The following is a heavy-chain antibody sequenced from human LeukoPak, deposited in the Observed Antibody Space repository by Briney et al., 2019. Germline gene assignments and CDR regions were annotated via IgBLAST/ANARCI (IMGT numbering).Heavy chain of an antibody. V-gene: IGHV1-18*01. Sequence: GASVKVSCKASGYTFTSYGISWVRQAPGQGLEWMGWISAYNGNTNYAQKLQGRVTMTTDTSTSTAYMELRSLRSDDTAVYYCARGRGGGYNWNYVLYYYYMDVWGKGTTVTVSS. CDR3: ARGRGGGYNWNYVLYYYYMDV. D-gene: IGHD1-7*01. CDR2: ISAYNGNT. CDR1: GYTFTSYG. J-gene: IGHJ6*03.